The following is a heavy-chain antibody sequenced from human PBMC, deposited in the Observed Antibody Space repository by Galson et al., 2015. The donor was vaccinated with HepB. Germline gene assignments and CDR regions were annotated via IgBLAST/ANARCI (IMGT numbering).Heavy chain of an antibody. CDR3: AKERRGWYAEN. CDR2: ISYDGSGK. CDR1: GFTFSNYT. Sequence: SLRLSCAASGFTFSNYTMHWVRQAPGKGLEWVALISYDGSGKHYADSVMGRLTISRDSSKNTLSLQMNSLRPEDTAVYYCAKERRGWYAENWGQGTLVTVSS. V-gene: IGHV3-30*18. D-gene: IGHD6-19*01. J-gene: IGHJ4*02.